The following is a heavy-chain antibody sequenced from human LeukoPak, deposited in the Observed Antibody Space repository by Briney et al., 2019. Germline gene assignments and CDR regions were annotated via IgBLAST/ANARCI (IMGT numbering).Heavy chain of an antibody. CDR3: ATPRFFDTAMVTTFDY. Sequence: GRSLRLSCAASGFTFSSYAMHWVRQAPGKGLEWVAVISYDGSNKYYADSVKGRFTISRDNSKNTLYLQMNSLRAEDTAVYYCATPRFFDTAMVTTFDYWGQGTLVTVSS. J-gene: IGHJ4*02. V-gene: IGHV3-30*04. CDR2: ISYDGSNK. CDR1: GFTFSSYA. D-gene: IGHD5-18*01.